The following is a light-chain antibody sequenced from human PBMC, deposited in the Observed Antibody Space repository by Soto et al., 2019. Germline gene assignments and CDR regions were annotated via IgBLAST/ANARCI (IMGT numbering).Light chain of an antibody. CDR2: DVT. J-gene: IGLJ1*01. V-gene: IGLV2-14*01. Sequence: QSALTQPASVSGSPGQSITISCTGTSGDVGGYNFVSWYQQCPGKAPKLMIHDVTARPSGVSIRFSGSKSGTTASLTISGLQPEDEADYYCCSYASSTSYVFGTGTKVPS. CDR3: CSYASSTSYV. CDR1: SGDVGGYNF.